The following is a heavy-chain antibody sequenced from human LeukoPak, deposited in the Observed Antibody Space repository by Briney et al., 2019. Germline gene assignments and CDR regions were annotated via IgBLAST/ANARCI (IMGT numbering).Heavy chain of an antibody. D-gene: IGHD6-13*01. CDR1: GGTFSSYA. J-gene: IGHJ6*03. CDR3: ARARVGIAAAQSPPTNLYYMDV. V-gene: IGHV1-69*06. Sequence: GSSVKVSCKASGGTFSSYAISWVRQAPGQGLEWMGGIIPIFGTANYAQKFQGRVTITADKSTSTAYMELSSLRSGDTAVYYCARARVGIAAAQSPPTNLYYMDVWGKGTTVTVSS. CDR2: IIPIFGTA.